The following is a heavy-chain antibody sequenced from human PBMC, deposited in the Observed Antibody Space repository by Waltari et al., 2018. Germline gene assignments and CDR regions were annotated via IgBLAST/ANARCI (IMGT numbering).Heavy chain of an antibody. D-gene: IGHD2-2*03. V-gene: IGHV3-23*04. Sequence: VQLVESGGGVVQPGRSLRLSCAASGFTFSSYAMHWVRQAPGKGLEWVSTIRGSGGTTYYADSVKVRFIISRDNSKNTLYLQMNTLRAEDTAVYYCARVDDLDEAAFDIWGQGTMVTVSS. CDR2: IRGSGGTT. J-gene: IGHJ3*02. CDR3: ARVDDLDEAAFDI. CDR1: GFTFSSYA.